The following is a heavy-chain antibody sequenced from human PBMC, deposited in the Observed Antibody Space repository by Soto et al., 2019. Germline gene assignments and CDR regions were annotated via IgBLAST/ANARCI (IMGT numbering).Heavy chain of an antibody. Sequence: SETLSLTCTVSGGSISNYYWSWIRQPPGKGLELIGYIFYSGGTNYNPSLKSRVTISVDTSKNQFSLKLSSVTAADTAVYYCARAVRGGHGYFDYWGQGTLVTVSS. CDR2: IFYSGGT. CDR1: GGSISNYY. V-gene: IGHV4-59*01. D-gene: IGHD3-10*02. CDR3: ARAVRGGHGYFDY. J-gene: IGHJ4*02.